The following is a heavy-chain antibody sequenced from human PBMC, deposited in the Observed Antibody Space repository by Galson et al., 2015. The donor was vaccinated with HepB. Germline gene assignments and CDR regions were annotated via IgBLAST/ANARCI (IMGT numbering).Heavy chain of an antibody. J-gene: IGHJ5*02. CDR3: ARESPLLNYGDYAFDP. D-gene: IGHD4-17*01. CDR1: GYTFTSYG. V-gene: IGHV1-18*01. CDR2: ISAYNGNT. Sequence: SVKVSCKASGYTFTSYGISWVRQAPGQGLEWMGWISAYNGNTNYAQKLQGRVTMTTDTSTSTAYMELRSLRSDDTAVYYCARESPLLNYGDYAFDPWGQGTLVTVSS.